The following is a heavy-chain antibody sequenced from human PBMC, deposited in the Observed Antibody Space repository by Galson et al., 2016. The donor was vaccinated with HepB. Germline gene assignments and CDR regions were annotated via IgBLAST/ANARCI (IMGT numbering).Heavy chain of an antibody. D-gene: IGHD2-8*01. CDR2: IKSDGRET. J-gene: IGHJ6*02. V-gene: IGHV3-74*01. CDR1: GLTFDEYA. CDR3: ASDRVFYGMDV. Sequence: SLRLSCAASGLTFDEYAMHWVRQAPGKGLVWVSRIKSDGRETTYADSVKGRFTITRDNAENTLYLQMNSLRADDTAVYYCASDRVFYGMDVWGQGTTVTVSS.